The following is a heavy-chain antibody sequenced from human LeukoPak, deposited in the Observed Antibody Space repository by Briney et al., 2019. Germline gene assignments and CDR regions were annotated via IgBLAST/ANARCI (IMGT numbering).Heavy chain of an antibody. CDR3: ARLLDY. Sequence: SETLSLTCTVSSGSMSNYYWSWIRQPPGKGLEWIGYIYYSGSTNYNPSLKSRVTISVDTSKNQFSLKLSSVTAADTAVYYCARLLDYWGQGTLVTVSS. V-gene: IGHV4-59*12. J-gene: IGHJ4*02. CDR2: IYYSGST. CDR1: SGSMSNYY.